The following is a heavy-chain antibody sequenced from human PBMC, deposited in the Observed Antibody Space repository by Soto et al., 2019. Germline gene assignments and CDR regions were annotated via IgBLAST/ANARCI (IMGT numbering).Heavy chain of an antibody. Sequence: ASVKVSCKVSGYSLNELCMHWVRQPPGKGLEWIGGFDPEEGKMVYAQNFQGRVTMTEDTSTDTAYMELNSLTSEDTAIYYCATDLGVALAPLSILYFQQWGQGTVVTVSS. V-gene: IGHV1-24*01. J-gene: IGHJ1*01. CDR1: GYSLNELC. D-gene: IGHD3-10*01. CDR3: ATDLGVALAPLSILYFQQ. CDR2: FDPEEGKM.